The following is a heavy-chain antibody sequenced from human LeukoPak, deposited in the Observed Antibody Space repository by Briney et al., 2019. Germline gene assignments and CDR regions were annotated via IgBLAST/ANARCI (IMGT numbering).Heavy chain of an antibody. CDR1: GFTFSTYN. D-gene: IGHD3-10*01. Sequence: PGGSLRLSCAGSGFTFSTYNMNWVRQAPGKGLEWVSGIRAGGGSTNFADSVRGRFTHSTDNSKNTLYLQMNSLRAEDAAIYYCAKDGGSGMGFDPWGQGTLVTVSS. V-gene: IGHV3-23*01. CDR3: AKDGGSGMGFDP. J-gene: IGHJ5*02. CDR2: IRAGGGST.